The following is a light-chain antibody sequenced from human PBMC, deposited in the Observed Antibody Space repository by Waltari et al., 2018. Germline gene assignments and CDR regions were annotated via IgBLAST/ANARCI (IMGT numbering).Light chain of an antibody. CDR2: DAT. J-gene: IGLJ2*01. V-gene: IGLV2-14*03. CDR3: NSYTTSGTVV. Sequence: QSALTQPASVSGSPGQSITLSCTGTSSDVGTYKFFSWYHQHPGKIPKLIIYDATDRPSGVSSRFSGSKSGNTASLTISGLQAEDEGDYYCNSYTTSGTVVFGGGTKLTVL. CDR1: SSDVGTYKF.